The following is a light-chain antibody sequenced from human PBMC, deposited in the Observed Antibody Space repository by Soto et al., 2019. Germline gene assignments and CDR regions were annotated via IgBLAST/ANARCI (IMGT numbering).Light chain of an antibody. J-gene: IGKJ2*01. CDR2: DSS. CDR1: QSISSW. CDR3: QQYNSYSPYT. V-gene: IGKV1-5*01. Sequence: DIQITQSPSTLPASVGERVTITCRASQSISSWLAWYQQKPGKAPKLLIYDSSSLESGVPSRFSGSGSGTEFTLIISSRQPDELATYYCQQYNSYSPYTFGQGTKLEIK.